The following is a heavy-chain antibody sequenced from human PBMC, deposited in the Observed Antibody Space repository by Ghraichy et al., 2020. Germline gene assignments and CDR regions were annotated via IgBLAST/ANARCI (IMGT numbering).Heavy chain of an antibody. CDR3: ARDRSMGATDY. CDR1: GFTFSTSW. Sequence: GGSLRLSCAASGFTFSTSWMSWVRQAPGKGLEWVANINQGGTVQNYVDSVKGRFTISRDNAKNSLSLQMNSLRAEDTAVYYCARDRSMGATDYWGQEPWSPSPQ. D-gene: IGHD1-26*01. CDR2: INQGGTVQ. J-gene: IGHJ4*01. V-gene: IGHV3-7*03.